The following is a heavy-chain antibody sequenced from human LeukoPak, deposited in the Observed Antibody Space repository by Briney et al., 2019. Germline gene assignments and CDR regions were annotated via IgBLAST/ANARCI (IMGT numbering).Heavy chain of an antibody. D-gene: IGHD5-12*01. CDR3: ARSGSGYLRYYFDY. CDR1: GGSISSSNW. Sequence: PSETLSLTCAVPGGSISSSNWWSWVRQPPGKGLEWIGEIYHSGSTYYNPSLKSRVTISVDTSKNQFSLKLSSVTAADTAVYYCARSGSGYLRYYFDYWGQGTLVTVSS. CDR2: IYHSGST. J-gene: IGHJ4*02. V-gene: IGHV4-4*02.